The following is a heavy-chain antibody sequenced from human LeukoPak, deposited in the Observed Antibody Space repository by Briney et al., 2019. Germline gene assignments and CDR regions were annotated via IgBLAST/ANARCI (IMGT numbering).Heavy chain of an antibody. CDR1: GYTLTELS. J-gene: IGHJ4*02. Sequence: GASVKVSCKVSGYTLTELSMHWVRQAPGKGLEWMGGFDPEDGETIYAQKFQGRVTMTEDTSTDTAYMELSSLRSEDTAVYYCATARYCTNGVCYTDNHFDYWGQGTLVTVSS. D-gene: IGHD2-8*01. CDR2: FDPEDGET. V-gene: IGHV1-24*01. CDR3: ATARYCTNGVCYTDNHFDY.